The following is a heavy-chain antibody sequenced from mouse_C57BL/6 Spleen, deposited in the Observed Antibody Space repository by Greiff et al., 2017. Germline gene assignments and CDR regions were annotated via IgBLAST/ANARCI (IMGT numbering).Heavy chain of an antibody. J-gene: IGHJ1*03. D-gene: IGHD1-1*01. CDR2: INPSNGGT. CDR1: GYTFTSYW. CDR3: ARYYYGRYWYFDV. V-gene: IGHV1-53*01. Sequence: VQLQQSGTELVKPGASVKLSCKASGYTFTSYWMHWVKQRPGQGLEWIGNINPSNGGTNYNEKFKSKATLTVDKSSSTAYMQLSSLTSEDSAVYYCARYYYGRYWYFDVWGTGTTVTVSS.